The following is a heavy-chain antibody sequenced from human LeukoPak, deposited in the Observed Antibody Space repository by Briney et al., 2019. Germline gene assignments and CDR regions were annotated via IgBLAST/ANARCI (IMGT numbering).Heavy chain of an antibody. D-gene: IGHD3-9*01. CDR1: GYTFTGYY. CDR3: ARTSRYFDWLLYDDNWFDP. Sequence: ASVKVSCKASGYTFTGYYMHWVRQAPGQGLEWMGWINPNSGGTNYAQKFQGRVTMTRDTSISTAYMELSRLRSDDTAVYYCARTSRYFDWLLYDDNWFDPWGQGTLVTVSS. CDR2: INPNSGGT. V-gene: IGHV1-2*02. J-gene: IGHJ5*02.